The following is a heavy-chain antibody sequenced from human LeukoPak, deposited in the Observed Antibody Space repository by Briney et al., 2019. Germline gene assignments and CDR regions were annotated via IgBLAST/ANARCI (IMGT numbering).Heavy chain of an antibody. J-gene: IGHJ4*02. CDR1: GYIFTNYY. CDR2: INPSSGST. Sequence: ASVPVSFKASGYIFTNYYMHWVRQAPGQGLEWMGIINPSSGSTSYPQKFQDRVKMTRDTPRSTVYMELSSLRSDDTAVYYCARRAGDHYYFDYWGQGTLVTVSS. V-gene: IGHV1-46*01. D-gene: IGHD7-27*01. CDR3: ARRAGDHYYFDY.